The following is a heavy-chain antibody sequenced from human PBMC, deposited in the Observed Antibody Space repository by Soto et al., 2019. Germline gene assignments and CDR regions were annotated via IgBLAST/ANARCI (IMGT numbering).Heavy chain of an antibody. Sequence: QVQLVESVGGVVQPGRSLRLSCAASGFTFSRYGMHWVRQAPGKGLEWVAVIWYDGSNKYYEDFVKGRFTIARDNSKNTLYLQMTSLRAEATAVYYCARDTTVTNYYYYYMAVWGKGTTVTVSS. V-gene: IGHV3-33*01. D-gene: IGHD1-1*01. CDR3: ARDTTVTNYYYYYMAV. J-gene: IGHJ6*03. CDR2: IWYDGSNK. CDR1: GFTFSRYG.